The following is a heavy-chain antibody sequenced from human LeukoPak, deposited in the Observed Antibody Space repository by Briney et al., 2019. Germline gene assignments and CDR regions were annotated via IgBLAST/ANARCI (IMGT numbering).Heavy chain of an antibody. Sequence: VAPVKVSCKASGYTFTSYGISWVRQAPGQGLEWMGWISAYNGNTNYAQKLQGRVTMTTDTSTSTAYMELRSLRSDDTAVYYCAREGSGWYGHYFDYWGQGTLVTVSS. CDR1: GYTFTSYG. CDR2: ISAYNGNT. V-gene: IGHV1-18*01. D-gene: IGHD6-19*01. CDR3: AREGSGWYGHYFDY. J-gene: IGHJ4*02.